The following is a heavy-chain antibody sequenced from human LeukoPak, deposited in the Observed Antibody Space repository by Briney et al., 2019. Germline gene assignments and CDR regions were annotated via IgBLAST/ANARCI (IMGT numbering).Heavy chain of an antibody. J-gene: IGHJ4*02. V-gene: IGHV1-2*06. CDR3: ARGRMGRYRSPRECLPDY. CDR2: INPNSGGT. D-gene: IGHD5-18*01. CDR1: GYTFTGYY. Sequence: ASVKVSCKASGYTFTGYYMHWVRQAPGQGLEWMGRINPNSGGTNYAQKFQGRVTMTRDTSISTAYMELSRLRSDDTAVYYCARGRMGRYRSPRECLPDYWGQGTLVTVSS.